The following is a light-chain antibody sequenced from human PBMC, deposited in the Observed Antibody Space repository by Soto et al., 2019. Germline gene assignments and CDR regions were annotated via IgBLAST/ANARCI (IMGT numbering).Light chain of an antibody. CDR2: EGT. Sequence: QAVLPQPASVSGSPGQSITISCSGTTSDVGGYNLVSWYQQHTAKAPKLLIYEGTQRHPGVSSRFSGSKSGKTASLTISGLQAEDEADYYCCSYASSSSYVFGTGTKVTVL. V-gene: IGLV2-23*01. CDR3: CSYASSSSYV. J-gene: IGLJ1*01. CDR1: TSDVGGYNL.